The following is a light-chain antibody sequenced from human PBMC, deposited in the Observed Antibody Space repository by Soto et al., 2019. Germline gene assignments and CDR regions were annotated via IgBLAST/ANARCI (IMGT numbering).Light chain of an antibody. CDR2: WAS. J-gene: IGKJ1*01. V-gene: IGKV4-1*01. CDR3: QQYFTTPWT. CDR1: QSVLHSSNNKNY. Sequence: DIVMTQSPGSLAVSLGETATINCTSSQSVLHSSNNKNYLAWNQQKPGQPPKLLIYWASTRESRVPDRFSGSGSGTDFTLTISGLQAEDVAVYYCQQYFTTPWTFGQGTKVEIK.